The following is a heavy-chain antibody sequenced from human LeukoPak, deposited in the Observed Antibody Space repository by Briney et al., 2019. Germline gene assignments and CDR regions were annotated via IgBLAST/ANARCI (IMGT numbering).Heavy chain of an antibody. D-gene: IGHD1-14*01. CDR3: ARAGIPWNPADC. CDR1: GDSISDSDW. CDR2: IRHSGST. J-gene: IGHJ4*02. Sequence: PSETLSLTCAVSGDSISDSDWWTWVRQPPGKGLEWIGEIRHSGSTNYSPSLKSRVTISIDKSKNKLSLKLSSVTAADTANYFCARAGIPWNPADCWGQGTLVIVST. V-gene: IGHV4-4*02.